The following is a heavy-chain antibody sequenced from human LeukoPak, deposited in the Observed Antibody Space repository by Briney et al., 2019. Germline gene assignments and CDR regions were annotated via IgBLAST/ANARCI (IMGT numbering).Heavy chain of an antibody. Sequence: GASVKVSCKASGYTFTSYDINWVRQATGQGLEWMGWMNPNSGNTGYAQKFQGRVTMTRNTSISTAYMELSSLRSEDTAVYYCARRYDSSGYLDYWGQGTLVTASS. CDR2: MNPNSGNT. J-gene: IGHJ4*02. D-gene: IGHD3-22*01. V-gene: IGHV1-8*01. CDR3: ARRYDSSGYLDY. CDR1: GYTFTSYD.